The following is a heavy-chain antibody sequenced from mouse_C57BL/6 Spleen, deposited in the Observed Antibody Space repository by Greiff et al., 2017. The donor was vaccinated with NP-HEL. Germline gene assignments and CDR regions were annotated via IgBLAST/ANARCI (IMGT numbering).Heavy chain of an antibody. CDR3: AREGYGSSYFAY. J-gene: IGHJ3*01. CDR1: GFTFSDYG. V-gene: IGHV5-17*01. D-gene: IGHD1-1*01. CDR2: ISSGSSTI. Sequence: EVKLMESGGGLVKPGGSLKLSCAASGFTFSDYGMHWVRQAPEKGLEWVAYISSGSSTIYYADTVKGRFTISRDNAKNTLFLQMTSLRSEDTAMYYCAREGYGSSYFAYWGQGTLVTVSA.